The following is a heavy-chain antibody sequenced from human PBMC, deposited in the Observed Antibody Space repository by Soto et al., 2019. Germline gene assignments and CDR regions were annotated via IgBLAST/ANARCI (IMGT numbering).Heavy chain of an antibody. Sequence: ASVKVSCKASGYTLTSYYMHWVRQEHGQGLEWMGIINPSGGSTSYAQKFQGRVTMTRDTSTSTVYMELSSLRSEDTAVYYCARDLRDTFGGATSSGVDYWGQGTLVTVSS. D-gene: IGHD3-16*01. CDR2: INPSGGST. V-gene: IGHV1-46*03. J-gene: IGHJ4*02. CDR3: ARDLRDTFGGATSSGVDY. CDR1: GYTLTSYY.